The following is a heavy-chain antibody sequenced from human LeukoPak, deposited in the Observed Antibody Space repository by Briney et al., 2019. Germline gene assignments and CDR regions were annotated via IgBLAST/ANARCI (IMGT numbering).Heavy chain of an antibody. D-gene: IGHD3-22*01. V-gene: IGHV3-30*01. J-gene: IGHJ4*02. CDR3: ARAYYDSSGYFDY. Sequence: SVKGRFTISRDNSKNTLYLQMNSLRAEDTAVYYCARAYYDSSGYFDYWGQGTLVTVSS.